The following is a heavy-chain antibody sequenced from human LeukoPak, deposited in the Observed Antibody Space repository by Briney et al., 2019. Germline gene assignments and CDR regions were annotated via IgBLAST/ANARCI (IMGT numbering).Heavy chain of an antibody. Sequence: PSETLSLTCTVSGGSISSSSYYWGWIRQPPGKGLEWIGSIYYSGSTYYNPSLKSRVTISVDTSKTQFSLKLTSVTAADTAIYYCARGAYCSGDCYSHYFDYWGQGALLTVSS. CDR2: IYYSGST. V-gene: IGHV4-39*07. CDR1: GGSISSSSYY. D-gene: IGHD2-21*02. J-gene: IGHJ4*02. CDR3: ARGAYCSGDCYSHYFDY.